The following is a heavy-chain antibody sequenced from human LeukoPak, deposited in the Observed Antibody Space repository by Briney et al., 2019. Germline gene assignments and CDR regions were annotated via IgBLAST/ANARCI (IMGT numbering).Heavy chain of an antibody. V-gene: IGHV3-20*04. Sequence: GGSLRLSCAASGFTFDDYGMTWVRQAPGKGLEWVSGINWNGDTIGYADSVKGRFTISRDNAKNSLYLQMNSLRAEDTAVYYCASQTSGSYYELPIPPCFWGQGTLVTVSS. D-gene: IGHD1-26*01. CDR2: INWNGDTI. CDR1: GFTFDDYG. J-gene: IGHJ4*02. CDR3: ASQTSGSYYELPIPPCF.